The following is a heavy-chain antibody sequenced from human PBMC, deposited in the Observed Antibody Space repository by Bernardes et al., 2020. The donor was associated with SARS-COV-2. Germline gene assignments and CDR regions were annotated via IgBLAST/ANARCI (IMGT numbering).Heavy chain of an antibody. Sequence: PESLSLTCTVSGGSISSSNYYWGWIRQRTGKGLEWIGSIYSSGSTYYNPSLQSRLTESVDTSKNQFSLRLSYVTAANTAVYYCAGSSCGIDCYLGGLRSWDYGSDFWGQGIPVPAS. V-gene: IGHV4-39*01. J-gene: IGHJ6*02. D-gene: IGHD2-21*02. CDR2: IYSSGST. CDR1: GGSISSSNYY. CDR3: AGSSCGIDCYLGGLRSWDYGSDF.